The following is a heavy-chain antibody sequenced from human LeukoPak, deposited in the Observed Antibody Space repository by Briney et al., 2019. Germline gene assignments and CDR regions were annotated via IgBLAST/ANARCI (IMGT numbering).Heavy chain of an antibody. D-gene: IGHD3-22*01. Sequence: SQTLSLTCAVSGGSISSGGYSWSWLRQPPGKGLEWIGYIYHSGSTYYNPSLKSRVTISVDRSKNQFSLKLSSVTAADTAVYYCARAVLIRDLGWYFDLWGRGTLVTVSS. J-gene: IGHJ2*01. CDR3: ARAVLIRDLGWYFDL. CDR2: IYHSGST. CDR1: GGSISSGGYS. V-gene: IGHV4-30-2*01.